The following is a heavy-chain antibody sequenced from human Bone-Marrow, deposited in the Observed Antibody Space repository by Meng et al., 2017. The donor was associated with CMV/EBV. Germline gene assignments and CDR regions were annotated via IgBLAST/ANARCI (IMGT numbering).Heavy chain of an antibody. V-gene: IGHV3-66*02. CDR2: IYSGGST. CDR1: GFTVSSNY. CDR3: ARDLIGTTGGWEPFDY. D-gene: IGHD4-17*01. J-gene: IGHJ4*02. Sequence: GSLRLSCAASGFTVSSNYMSWVRQAPGKGLEWVSVIYSGGSTYYADSVKGRFTISRDNSKNTLYLQMNSLRAEDTAVYYCARDLIGTTGGWEPFDYWGQGTLVTVSS.